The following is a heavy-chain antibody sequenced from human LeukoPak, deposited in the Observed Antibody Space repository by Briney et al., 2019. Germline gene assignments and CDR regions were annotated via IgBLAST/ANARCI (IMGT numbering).Heavy chain of an antibody. V-gene: IGHV1-2*02. Sequence: EASVKVSCKASGYTFTGYYMHWVRQAPGQGLEWMGWINPNSGGTNYAQKFQGRVTMTRDTSISTAYMELSRLRSDDTAVYYYARAPSLLWFGEPYYYGMDVRGQGTTVTVSS. CDR3: ARAPSLLWFGEPYYYGMDV. CDR2: INPNSGGT. CDR1: GYTFTGYY. D-gene: IGHD3-10*01. J-gene: IGHJ6*02.